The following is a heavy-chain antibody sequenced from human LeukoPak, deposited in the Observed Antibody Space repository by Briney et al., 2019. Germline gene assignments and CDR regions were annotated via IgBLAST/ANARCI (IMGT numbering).Heavy chain of an antibody. CDR1: GYTFTSYG. J-gene: IGHJ4*02. Sequence: ASGKVSCKASGYTFTSYGISWVRQAPGQGLERMGWISAYNGNTNYAQKLQGRVTMTTDTSTSTAYMELRSLRSDDTAVYYCATGQDSSSLGDYWGQGTLVTVSS. V-gene: IGHV1-18*01. CDR3: ATGQDSSSLGDY. CDR2: ISAYNGNT. D-gene: IGHD6-6*01.